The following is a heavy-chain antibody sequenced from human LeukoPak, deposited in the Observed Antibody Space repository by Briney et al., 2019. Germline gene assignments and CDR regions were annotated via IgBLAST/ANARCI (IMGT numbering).Heavy chain of an antibody. D-gene: IGHD2-2*01. V-gene: IGHV1-8*02. CDR1: GGTFSSYA. CDR2: MNPDSGNT. J-gene: IGHJ4*02. CDR3: ARGGYCSRTSCFDSDY. Sequence: ASVKVSCKASGGTFSSYAISWVRQAPGQGLEWMGWMNPDSGNTGYAQKFQGRVTMTRNTAINTAYLELSSLRSEDTAVYYCARGGYCSRTSCFDSDYWGPGNPGHRLL.